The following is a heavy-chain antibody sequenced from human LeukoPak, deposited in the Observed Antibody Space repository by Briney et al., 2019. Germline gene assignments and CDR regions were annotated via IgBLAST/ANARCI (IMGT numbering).Heavy chain of an antibody. CDR1: GFTFNNYA. CDR2: INEDGGTT. J-gene: IGHJ4*02. Sequence: GGSLRLSCAASGFTFNNYAMSWVRQAPGKGLEWVSGINEDGGTTFYADSVKGRFTISRDNSQNTLYLQMNNLRAEDTAVYYCAKDYPPLYSYDTSGLFFDYWGQGVLLTVSS. CDR3: AKDYPPLYSYDTSGLFFDY. V-gene: IGHV3-23*01. D-gene: IGHD3-22*01.